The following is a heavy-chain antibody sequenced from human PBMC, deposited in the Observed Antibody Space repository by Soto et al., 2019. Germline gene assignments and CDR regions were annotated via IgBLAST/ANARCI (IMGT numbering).Heavy chain of an antibody. CDR2: ISGSGGST. Sequence: GGSLRLSCAASGFTFSSYAMSWVRQAPGKGLEWVSAISGSGGSTYYADSVKGRFTISRDNSKNTLYLQMNSLRAEDTAVYYCAKDLPIWGSYRTEQKIPFDYWGQGTLVTVSS. V-gene: IGHV3-23*01. CDR1: GFTFSSYA. D-gene: IGHD3-16*02. CDR3: AKDLPIWGSYRTEQKIPFDY. J-gene: IGHJ4*02.